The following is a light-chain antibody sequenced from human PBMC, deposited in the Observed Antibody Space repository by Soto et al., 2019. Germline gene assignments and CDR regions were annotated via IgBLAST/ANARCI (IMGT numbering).Light chain of an antibody. J-gene: IGKJ1*01. V-gene: IGKV1-27*01. CDR2: GAS. CDR3: QQYDSAPLT. CDR1: QGISNN. Sequence: DIQMTQSPSSLSASVGDRVTITCRASQGISNNLAWYQQKPGKVPRLLIYGASTLQSGVPSRFSGSGSGTDFTLTIRSLQPEDGATYYGQQYDSAPLTCGQGTKVEFK.